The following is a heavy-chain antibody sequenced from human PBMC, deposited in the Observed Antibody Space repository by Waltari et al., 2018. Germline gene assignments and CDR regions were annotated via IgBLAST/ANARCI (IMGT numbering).Heavy chain of an antibody. V-gene: IGHV4-4*07. CDR2: IYTRGGT. CDR3: ARDRYSSSWSDAFDI. D-gene: IGHD6-13*01. CDR1: GGSISSLD. J-gene: IGHJ3*02. Sequence: QVQLQESGPGLVKPSETLSLTCTGSGGSISSLDWSWIRQPAGKGLEWIGRIYTRGGTNSNPSLNSLVTMSVDTSKNQFSLKLRSVTAADTAVYYCARDRYSSSWSDAFDIWGQGTMVTVSS.